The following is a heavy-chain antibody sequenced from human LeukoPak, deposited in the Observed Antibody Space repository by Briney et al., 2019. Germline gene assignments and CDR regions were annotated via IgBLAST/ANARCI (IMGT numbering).Heavy chain of an antibody. CDR2: ISWNSGSI. CDR1: GFTFDDYA. Sequence: PGGSLRLSCAASGFTFDDYAMHWVRQAPGKGLEWVSGISWNSGSIGYADSVKGRFTISRDNAKNSLYLQMNSLRAEDTALYYCAKDMWGEGDLTAVLNAFDIWGQGTMVTVSS. V-gene: IGHV3-9*01. D-gene: IGHD2-21*02. J-gene: IGHJ3*02. CDR3: AKDMWGEGDLTAVLNAFDI.